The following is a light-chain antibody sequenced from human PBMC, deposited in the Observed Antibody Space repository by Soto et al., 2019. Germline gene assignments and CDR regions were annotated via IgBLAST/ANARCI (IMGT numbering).Light chain of an antibody. J-gene: IGKJ5*01. CDR2: GSS. CDR1: QSVSNN. Sequence: EIVLTQSPDTLSLSPGETATLSCRASQSVSNNLVWYQQKPGQAPRLLMYGSSIRATGIPARFSGSGSGTEFTLTISSLQSEDFAVYYCQQHNNWPPITFGQGTRLEIK. V-gene: IGKV3-15*01. CDR3: QQHNNWPPIT.